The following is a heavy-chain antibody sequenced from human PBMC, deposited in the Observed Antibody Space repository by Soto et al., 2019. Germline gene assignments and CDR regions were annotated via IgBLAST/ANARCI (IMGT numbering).Heavy chain of an antibody. V-gene: IGHV3-7*02. CDR3: ASLPGIAAAGIDY. Sequence: GGSLRLSCAASGFTFSSYWMSWVRQAPGKGLEWVANIKQDGSEKYYVDSVKGRFTISRDNAKNSLYLQMNSLRAEDTAVYYCASLPGIAAAGIDYRGQGTLVTVSS. D-gene: IGHD6-13*01. J-gene: IGHJ4*02. CDR1: GFTFSSYW. CDR2: IKQDGSEK.